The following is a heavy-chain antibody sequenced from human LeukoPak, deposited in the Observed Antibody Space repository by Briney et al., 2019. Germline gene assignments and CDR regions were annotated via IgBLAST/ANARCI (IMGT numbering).Heavy chain of an antibody. CDR2: INPNSGGT. CDR3: ARVAYSSSWSGDYWFDP. CDR1: GYTFTGYY. D-gene: IGHD6-13*01. Sequence: ASVKVSCKASGYTFTGYYMHWVRQAPGQGLEWVGWINPNSGGTNYAQKFQGRVTMTRDTSISTAYMELSRLRSDDTAVYYCARVAYSSSWSGDYWFDPWGQGTLVTVSS. V-gene: IGHV1-2*02. J-gene: IGHJ5*02.